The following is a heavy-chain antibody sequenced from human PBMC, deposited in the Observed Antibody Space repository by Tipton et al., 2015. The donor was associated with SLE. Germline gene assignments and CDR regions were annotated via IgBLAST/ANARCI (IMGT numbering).Heavy chain of an antibody. CDR1: GFTFSDYD. D-gene: IGHD3-10*01. V-gene: IGHV3-30*19. J-gene: IGHJ4*02. Sequence: SLRLSCTASGFTFSDYDMQWVRQAPGKGLEWVAFIRVDGNTKYYADSVKDRFTISRDTSKNTLYLEIHSLRADDTAVFYCARGNPGSYFFDYWGQGALVTVSS. CDR3: ARGNPGSYFFDY. CDR2: IRVDGNTK.